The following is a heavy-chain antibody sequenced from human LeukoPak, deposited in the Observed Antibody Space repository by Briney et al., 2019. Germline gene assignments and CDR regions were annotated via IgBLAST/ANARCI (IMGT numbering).Heavy chain of an antibody. V-gene: IGHV3-23*01. CDR3: AKTPGVMITHIFDY. Sequence: GGSLRLSCAASEFTFSHYAMSWVRQAPGKGLEWVSAISGSGGTTYYADSVKGRFTISRDNSKDTLYLQMTSLRAADTAVYYCAKTPGVMITHIFDYWGQGTLVTVSS. J-gene: IGHJ4*02. D-gene: IGHD3-16*01. CDR2: ISGSGGTT. CDR1: EFTFSHYA.